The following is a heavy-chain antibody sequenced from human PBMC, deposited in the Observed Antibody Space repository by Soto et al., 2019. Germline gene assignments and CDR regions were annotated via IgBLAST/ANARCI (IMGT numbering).Heavy chain of an antibody. CDR3: AKGTTMIVVGWFDP. D-gene: IGHD3-22*01. CDR1: GFTFSSYG. Sequence: GGSLRLSCAASGFTFSSYGMHWVRQAPGKGLEWVAVISYDGSNKYYTDSMKGRFTISRDNSKNTLYLQMNSLRAEDTAVYYCAKGTTMIVVGWFDPWGQGTLVTVSS. V-gene: IGHV3-30*18. J-gene: IGHJ5*02. CDR2: ISYDGSNK.